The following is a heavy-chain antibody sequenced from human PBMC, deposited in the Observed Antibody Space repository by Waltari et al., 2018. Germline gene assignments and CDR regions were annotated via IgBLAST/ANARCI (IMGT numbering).Heavy chain of an antibody. J-gene: IGHJ3*02. Sequence: QVQLQQWGAGLLQPSETLSLTCAVYGGSFSGYWGSWIRQPPGKGLEWIGEISHSGRTNYNPSLKGRVTISVDTPKNQFSLKLSSVTAADTAVYYCARHIRGYDAFDIWGQGTMAIVSS. CDR2: ISHSGRT. CDR3: ARHIRGYDAFDI. CDR1: GGSFSGYW. D-gene: IGHD3-3*01. V-gene: IGHV4-34*02.